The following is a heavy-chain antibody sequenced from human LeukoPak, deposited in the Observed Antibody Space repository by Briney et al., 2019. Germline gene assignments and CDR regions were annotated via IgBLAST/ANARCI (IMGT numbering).Heavy chain of an antibody. Sequence: GGSLRLSCAASGFIFSHHGMHWVRQAPGKGLEWVAVIWSDSTNRFYADSVKGRFTISRDNCQNRVFLQMNSLRVKDTAIYYCARDAQRGFDYSNSLKNWGHGTLVTVSS. CDR3: ARDAQRGFDYSNSLKN. J-gene: IGHJ4*01. V-gene: IGHV3-33*01. D-gene: IGHD4-11*01. CDR2: IWSDSTNR. CDR1: GFIFSHHG.